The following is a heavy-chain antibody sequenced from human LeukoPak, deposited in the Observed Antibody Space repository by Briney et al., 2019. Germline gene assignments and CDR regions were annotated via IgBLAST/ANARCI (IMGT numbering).Heavy chain of an antibody. D-gene: IGHD4-17*01. J-gene: IGHJ5*02. V-gene: IGHV1-69*05. Sequence: SVKVSCKASGGTFSSYAISWVRQAPGQGLEWMGRIIPIFGTANYAQKFQGRVTITTDESTSTAYMELSSLRSEDTAVYYCARGADDYGDYWNWFDPWGQGTLVTVSS. CDR1: GGTFSSYA. CDR3: ARGADDYGDYWNWFDP. CDR2: IIPIFGTA.